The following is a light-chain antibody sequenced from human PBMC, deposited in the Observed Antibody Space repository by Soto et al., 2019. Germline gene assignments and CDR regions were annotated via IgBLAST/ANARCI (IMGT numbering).Light chain of an antibody. CDR2: GAS. J-gene: IGKJ1*01. CDR3: QQYGSSGT. Sequence: EIVFTQSPGTLPLSPGERATLSCRASQSVSNNYLAWYQQKPGQAPRLLIYGASNRATGIPDRFSGSGSGTDFTLTISRLEPEDFAVYYCQQYGSSGTFGQGTKVDIK. CDR1: QSVSNNY. V-gene: IGKV3-20*01.